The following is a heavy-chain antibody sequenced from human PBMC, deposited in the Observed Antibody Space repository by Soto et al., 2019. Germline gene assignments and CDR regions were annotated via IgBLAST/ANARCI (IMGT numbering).Heavy chain of an antibody. Sequence: ASVKVSCKASGGTFSSYAISWVRQAPGQGLEWMGGIIPIFGTANYAQKFQGRVTITADESTSTAYMELSSLRSEDTAVYYCARARDDYGGNRYYYGMDVWGQGTTVTVSS. CDR1: GGTFSSYA. V-gene: IGHV1-69*13. CDR2: IIPIFGTA. CDR3: ARARDDYGGNRYYYGMDV. J-gene: IGHJ6*02. D-gene: IGHD4-17*01.